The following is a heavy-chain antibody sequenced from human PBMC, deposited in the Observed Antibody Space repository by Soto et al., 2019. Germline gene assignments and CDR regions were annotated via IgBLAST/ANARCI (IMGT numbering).Heavy chain of an antibody. V-gene: IGHV4-61*01. J-gene: IGHJ4*02. D-gene: IGHD2-2*01. Sequence: PSETLSLTCSVSGGSVSSGNYYWSWIRQPPGKGLEWIGYIYYTGSTNYNPSLKSRVTISVDTSKNQFSLTLSSVTAADTAVYYCARDVGSSHGPGHPHYFDYWGQGTLVTV. CDR2: IYYTGST. CDR1: GGSVSSGNYY. CDR3: ARDVGSSHGPGHPHYFDY.